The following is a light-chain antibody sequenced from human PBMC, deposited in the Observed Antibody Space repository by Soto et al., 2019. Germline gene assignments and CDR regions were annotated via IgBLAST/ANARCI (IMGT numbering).Light chain of an antibody. J-gene: IGKJ1*01. CDR2: GPS. CDR1: QSVSSN. CDR3: QQYGSSGT. Sequence: EVVMTQSPATLSVSQGERATLSCRASQSVSSNLAWYQQKPGQAPRLLIYGPSTRATGIPARFTGSGSGTEFTLTISSLQSEDFAVYFCQQYGSSGTFGQGTKVDIK. V-gene: IGKV3-15*01.